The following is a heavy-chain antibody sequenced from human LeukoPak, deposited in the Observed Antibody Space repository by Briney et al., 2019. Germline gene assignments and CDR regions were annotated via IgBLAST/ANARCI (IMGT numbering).Heavy chain of an antibody. Sequence: NASETLSLTCTVSGGSISSSSYYWGWIRQPPGKGLEWIGSIYYSGSTYYNPSLKSRVTISVDTSKNQFSLKLSSVTAADTAVYYCARDFYYDSSGYSTAADYWGQGTLVTVSS. V-gene: IGHV4-39*07. CDR1: GGSISSSSYY. CDR2: IYYSGST. CDR3: ARDFYYDSSGYSTAADY. J-gene: IGHJ4*02. D-gene: IGHD3-22*01.